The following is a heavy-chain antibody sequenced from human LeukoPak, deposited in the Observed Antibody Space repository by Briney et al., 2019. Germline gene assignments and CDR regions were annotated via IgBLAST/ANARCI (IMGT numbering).Heavy chain of an antibody. D-gene: IGHD3-22*01. CDR1: GGSISSHC. Sequence: SETLSLTCTVSGGSISSHCWNWIRQPPGKGLEWIGYIYYSGSTNYNPSLKSRVTISVDTSKNQFSLKLSSVTAADTAVYYCARTDVDSSGYTFDYWGQGTLVTVSS. J-gene: IGHJ4*02. CDR2: IYYSGST. V-gene: IGHV4-59*11. CDR3: ARTDVDSSGYTFDY.